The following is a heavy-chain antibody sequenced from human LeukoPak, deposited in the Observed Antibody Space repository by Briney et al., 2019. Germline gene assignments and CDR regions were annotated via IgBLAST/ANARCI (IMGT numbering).Heavy chain of an antibody. V-gene: IGHV3-11*05. CDR3: ARGVHDAADQ. Sequence: GGSLRLSCAASGFTFSDYYMSWNRQAPGKGLEWLSYISPSTTHTSYADSVKGRFTISRDNAKNLLYLQMNSLRAEDTAVYYCARGVHDAADQWGQGTLVTVSS. CDR2: ISPSTTHT. J-gene: IGHJ5*02. CDR1: GFTFSDYY. D-gene: IGHD1-1*01.